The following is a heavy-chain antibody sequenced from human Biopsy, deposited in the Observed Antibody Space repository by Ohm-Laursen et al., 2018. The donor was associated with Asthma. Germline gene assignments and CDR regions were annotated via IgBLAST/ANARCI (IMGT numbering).Heavy chain of an antibody. D-gene: IGHD2-2*01. J-gene: IGHJ5*01. CDR3: ARDLAGSCTSASCYGFDS. CDR2: ISYDGSR. V-gene: IGHV4-31*03. Sequence: SQTLSLTCTVSGGSVNIGGFYWSWVRQHPGRGPEWIGYISYDGSRYYNPSLKSRVTITLETSQNQFSLKLTSVTASDSALYYCARDLAGSCTSASCYGFDSWGQGAQITVSS. CDR1: GGSVNIGGFY.